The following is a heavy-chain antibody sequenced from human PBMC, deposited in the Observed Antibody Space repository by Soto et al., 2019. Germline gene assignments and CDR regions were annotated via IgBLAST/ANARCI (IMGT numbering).Heavy chain of an antibody. Sequence: QVQLQQWGAGLLKPSETLSLTCTVYGESFSGYYWSWIRQPPGKGLEWIGEIHDSGSTNDNPSLESRVNLSLDTSKHQFSLMRTSVTAADTAVYYCARAKRTWGRYFDLWGRGSRVTVSS. J-gene: IGHJ2*01. CDR1: GESFSGYY. D-gene: IGHD3-16*01. V-gene: IGHV4-34*01. CDR2: IHDSGST. CDR3: ARAKRTWGRYFDL.